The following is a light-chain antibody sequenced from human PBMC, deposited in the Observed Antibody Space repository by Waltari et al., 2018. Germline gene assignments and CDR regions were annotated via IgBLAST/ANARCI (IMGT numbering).Light chain of an antibody. CDR1: QSAGRN. V-gene: IGKV3-20*01. CDR2: DAS. Sequence: EIVFTQSPASLSLSPWDRATLPCRASQSAGRNLAVYQKRPGQAPRLLIDDASSRDTGIPDRFSGSGSGTDFSLTISRLEPEDFAVYYCQKYGTRPATFGQGTKVEVK. J-gene: IGKJ1*01. CDR3: QKYGTRPAT.